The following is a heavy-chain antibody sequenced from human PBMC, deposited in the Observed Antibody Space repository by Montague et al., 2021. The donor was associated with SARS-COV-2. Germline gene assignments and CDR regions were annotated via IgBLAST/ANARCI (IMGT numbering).Heavy chain of an antibody. J-gene: IGHJ4*02. CDR1: GFTFNTYG. D-gene: IGHD1-1*01. V-gene: IGHV3-23*01. CDR3: AKQRGTITTTFDY. Sequence: SLRLSCAASGFTFNTYGMSWVRQAPGQGLEWVSCISGSGGTYYAGSAKGRFAISRDTSNNTLYLQMNSLRAEDTAIYYCAKQRGTITTTFDYWGQGSLVTVSS. CDR2: ISGSGGT.